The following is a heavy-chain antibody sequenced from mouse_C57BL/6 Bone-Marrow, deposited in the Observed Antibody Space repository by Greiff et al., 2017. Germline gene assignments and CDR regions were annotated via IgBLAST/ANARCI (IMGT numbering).Heavy chain of an antibody. Sequence: QVQLQQPGAELVKPGASVKLSCKASGYTFTSYWMQWVKQRPGQGLEWIGEIDPSDSYTNYNQKFKGKATLTVDTSSSTAYMQLSSLTSEDSAVYYCARRTGTGDYYAMDYWGQGTSVTVSS. V-gene: IGHV1-50*01. D-gene: IGHD4-1*01. CDR3: ARRTGTGDYYAMDY. CDR1: GYTFTSYW. J-gene: IGHJ4*01. CDR2: IDPSDSYT.